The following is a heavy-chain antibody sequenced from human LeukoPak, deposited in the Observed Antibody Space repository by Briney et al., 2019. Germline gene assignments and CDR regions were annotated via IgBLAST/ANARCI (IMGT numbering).Heavy chain of an antibody. V-gene: IGHV1-69*06. Sequence: SVKVSCKASGGTFSSYAISWVRQAPGQGLEWMGGIIPIFGTANYAQKFQGRVTITADKSTSTAYMELSSLRSEDTAVYYCARGTATALYYYYMDVWGKGTTVTVSS. D-gene: IGHD2-21*02. CDR3: ARGTATALYYYYMDV. CDR1: GGTFSSYA. J-gene: IGHJ6*03. CDR2: IIPIFGTA.